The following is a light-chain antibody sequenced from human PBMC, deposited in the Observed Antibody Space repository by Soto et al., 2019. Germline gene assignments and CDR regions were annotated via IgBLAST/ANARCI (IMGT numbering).Light chain of an antibody. CDR1: SSNVGSYKL. CDR2: EVN. Sequence: QSALTQPASVSGSPGQSITISCTGTSSNVGSYKLVSWYQQHPGKAPKLMIFEVNKRPSGVSNRFSGSKSGNTASLTISGLKVEDEADYYCCSYTSTRTHVFGTGTKLTVL. J-gene: IGLJ1*01. V-gene: IGLV2-14*02. CDR3: CSYTSTRTHV.